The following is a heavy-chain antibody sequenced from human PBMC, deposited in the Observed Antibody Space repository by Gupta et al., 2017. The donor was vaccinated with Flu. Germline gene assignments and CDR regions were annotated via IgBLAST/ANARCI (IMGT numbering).Heavy chain of an antibody. J-gene: IGHJ4*02. V-gene: IGHV3-23*01. CDR2: ISGSGGST. D-gene: IGHD6-13*01. Sequence: EVQLLESGGGLVQPGGSLRLSCAASGIIFSNYAMSWVRQAPGKGLEWVSVISGSGGSTYYADSVKGRFTISRDNSKNTLYMQMNSLRAEDTAVYYCAKASRGAAAGPYYFDYWGQGTLVTVSS. CDR1: GIIFSNYA. CDR3: AKASRGAAAGPYYFDY.